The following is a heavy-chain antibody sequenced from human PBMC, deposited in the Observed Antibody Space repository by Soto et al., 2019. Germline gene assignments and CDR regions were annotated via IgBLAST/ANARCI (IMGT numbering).Heavy chain of an antibody. Sequence: SETLSLTCTVSGGSISSSSYYWGWIRQPPGKGLEWIGSIYYSGSTYYNPSLKSRVTISVDTSKNQFSLKLSSVTAADTAVYYCARHPYGDQRGGAFDIWGQGTMVTVSS. J-gene: IGHJ3*02. CDR2: IYYSGST. CDR3: ARHPYGDQRGGAFDI. D-gene: IGHD4-17*01. V-gene: IGHV4-39*01. CDR1: GGSISSSSYY.